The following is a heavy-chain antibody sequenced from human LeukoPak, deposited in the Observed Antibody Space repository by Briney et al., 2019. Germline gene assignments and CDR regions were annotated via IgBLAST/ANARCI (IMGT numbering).Heavy chain of an antibody. V-gene: IGHV2-26*01. CDR2: IFSNDEK. CDR3: ARMLSPPYYDSSGGFDY. J-gene: IGHJ4*02. D-gene: IGHD3-22*01. CDR1: GFSLSNARMG. Sequence: SGPTLVNPTETLTLTCTVSGFSLSNARMGVSWIRQPPGKALEWLAHIFSNDEKSYSTSLKSRLTISKDTSKSQVVLTMTNMDPVDTATYYCARMLSPPYYDSSGGFDYWGQGTLVTVSS.